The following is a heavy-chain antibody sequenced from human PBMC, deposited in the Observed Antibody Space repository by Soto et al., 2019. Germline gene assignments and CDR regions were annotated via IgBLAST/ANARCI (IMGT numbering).Heavy chain of an antibody. V-gene: IGHV1-8*02. J-gene: IGHJ6*02. D-gene: IGHD6-13*01. CDR1: GYDFTAYD. CDR3: GRGPSPRAPAGGTPYYYAMDV. Sequence: QVQLVQSGAEVKQSGASVKVSCKASGYDFTAYDINWVRQASGQGLEWMGWMNPINGTTGSARRFQGTISMTSNTTTGTAYLELTSLRSDDTAVYYCGRGPSPRAPAGGTPYYYAMDVWGQGTTVTVSS. CDR2: MNPINGTT.